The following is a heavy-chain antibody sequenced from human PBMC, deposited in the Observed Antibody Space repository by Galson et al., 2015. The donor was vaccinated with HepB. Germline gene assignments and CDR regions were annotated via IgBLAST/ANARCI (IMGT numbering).Heavy chain of an antibody. CDR1: GFTFSSYG. CDR2: IWYDGSNK. CDR3: ARGPLDYGDYYYFDY. D-gene: IGHD4-17*01. V-gene: IGHV3-33*08. J-gene: IGHJ4*02. Sequence: SLRLSCAASGFTFSSYGMHWVRQAPGKGLEWVAVIWYDGSNKYYADSVKGRFTISRDNSKNTLYLQMNSLRAEDTAVYYCARGPLDYGDYYYFDYWGQGTLVTVSS.